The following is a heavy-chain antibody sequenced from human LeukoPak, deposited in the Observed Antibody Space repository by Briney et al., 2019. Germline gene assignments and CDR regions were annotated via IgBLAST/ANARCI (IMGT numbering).Heavy chain of an antibody. Sequence: PSETLSLTCTVSGYSISSGYYWGWIRQPPGKGLEWIGYIYYSGSTNYNPSLKSRVTISVDTSKNQFSLKLSSVTAADTAVYYCARLGTWAFDIWGQGTMVTVSS. CDR3: ARLGTWAFDI. CDR1: GYSISSGYY. CDR2: IYYSGST. D-gene: IGHD6-13*01. V-gene: IGHV4-38-2*02. J-gene: IGHJ3*02.